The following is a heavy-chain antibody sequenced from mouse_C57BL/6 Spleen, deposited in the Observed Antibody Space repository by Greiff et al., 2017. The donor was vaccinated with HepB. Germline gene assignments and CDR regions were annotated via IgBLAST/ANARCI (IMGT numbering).Heavy chain of an antibody. J-gene: IGHJ3*01. CDR1: GYTFTSYW. CDR3: ATIYYDYWNGFAY. V-gene: IGHV1-64*01. D-gene: IGHD2-4*01. Sequence: QVQLKQPGAELVKPGASVKLSCKASGYTFTSYWMHWVKQRPGQGLEWIGMIHPNSGSTYYNEKFKSKATLTVDKSSSTAYMQLSSLTSEDSAVYYCATIYYDYWNGFAYWGQGTLVTVSA. CDR2: IHPNSGST.